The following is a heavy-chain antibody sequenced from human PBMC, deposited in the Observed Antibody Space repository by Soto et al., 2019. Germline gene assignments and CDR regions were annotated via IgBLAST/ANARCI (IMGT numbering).Heavy chain of an antibody. Sequence: QLQLQESGPGLVKPSETLSLTCTVSGGSISSSSYFWGWIRQPPGKGREWIGSIYYSGSTYDNPSLKSRVTVSVATSQNQFALKLSSVAAADTAVYYCARHPSDFWFDPWGKGTLVTVSS. D-gene: IGHD2-21*02. CDR3: ARHPSDFWFDP. CDR1: GGSISSSSYF. CDR2: IYYSGST. J-gene: IGHJ5*02. V-gene: IGHV4-39*01.